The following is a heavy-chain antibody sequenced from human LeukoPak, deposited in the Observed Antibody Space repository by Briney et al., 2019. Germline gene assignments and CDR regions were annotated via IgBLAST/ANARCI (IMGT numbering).Heavy chain of an antibody. D-gene: IGHD3-10*01. Sequence: SETLSLTCTVSGGSISSYYWSWIRQPPGKGLEWIGYSYYSGSTNYNPSLKSRVTISVDTSKNQFSLKLSSVTAADTAVYYCARGWSNYYGSGSYYKYYFDYWGQGTLVTVSS. CDR2: SYYSGST. CDR1: GGSISSYY. CDR3: ARGWSNYYGSGSYYKYYFDY. J-gene: IGHJ4*02. V-gene: IGHV4-59*08.